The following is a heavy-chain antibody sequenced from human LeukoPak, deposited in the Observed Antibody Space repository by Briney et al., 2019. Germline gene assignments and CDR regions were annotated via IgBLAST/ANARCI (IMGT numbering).Heavy chain of an antibody. CDR2: INPNSGGT. J-gene: IGHJ3*02. D-gene: IGHD3-22*01. V-gene: IGHV1-2*02. Sequence: GASVKVSCKASGYTFTSYGINWVRQAPGQGLEWMGWINPNSGGTNYAQKFQGRVTMTRDTSISTAYMELSRLRSDDTAVYYCARIHHYDSSGYYWTGEEIDIWGQGTMVTVSS. CDR1: GYTFTSYG. CDR3: ARIHHYDSSGYYWTGEEIDI.